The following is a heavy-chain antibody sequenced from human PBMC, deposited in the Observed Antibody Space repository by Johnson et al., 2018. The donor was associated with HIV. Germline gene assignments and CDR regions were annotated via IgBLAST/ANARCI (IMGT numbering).Heavy chain of an antibody. Sequence: VQLVESGGGLVQPGGSLRLSCAASGFTFSSYAMSWVRQAPGKGLEWVANIKQDGSEKYYVDSVKGRFTISRDNAKNSLYLQMNSLRAEDTAVYYCAKARHDYGGTDDAFDIWGQGTMVTVSS. CDR3: AKARHDYGGTDDAFDI. V-gene: IGHV3-7*05. CDR1: GFTFSSYA. J-gene: IGHJ3*02. CDR2: IKQDGSEK. D-gene: IGHD4-23*01.